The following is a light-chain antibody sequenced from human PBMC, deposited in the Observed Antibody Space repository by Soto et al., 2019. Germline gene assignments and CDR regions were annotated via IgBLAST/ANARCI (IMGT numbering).Light chain of an antibody. V-gene: IGLV1-44*01. CDR2: HNN. J-gene: IGLJ2*01. CDR3: AAWDDSLNAVV. Sequence: QSVLTQPPSASGTPGQRVTISCSGSNSNVGSNTVDWYQQLPGTAPKLLIYHNNQRPSGVPDRLSGSESGTSASLAISGLQSEDEADYYCAAWDDSLNAVVFGGGTKVTVL. CDR1: NSNVGSNT.